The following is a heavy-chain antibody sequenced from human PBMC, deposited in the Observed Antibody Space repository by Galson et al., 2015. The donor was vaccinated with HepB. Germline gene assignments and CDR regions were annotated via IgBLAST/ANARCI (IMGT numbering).Heavy chain of an antibody. Sequence: SLRLSCAASGFTFSDYYMSWIRQAPGKGLEWVSYISGSGSTIYYADSVKGRFTISRDNAKNSLYLQMNSLRAEDTAVYYCASARGYCSSTTCLSLPIDYWGQGTLVTVSS. CDR1: GFTFSDYY. D-gene: IGHD2-2*01. CDR3: ASARGYCSSTTCLSLPIDY. V-gene: IGHV3-11*01. CDR2: ISGSGSTI. J-gene: IGHJ4*02.